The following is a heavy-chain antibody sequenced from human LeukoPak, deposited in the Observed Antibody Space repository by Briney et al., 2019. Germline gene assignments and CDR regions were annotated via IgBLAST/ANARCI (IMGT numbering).Heavy chain of an antibody. Sequence: SETLSLTCTVSGGSISSYYWSWIRQPPGKGLEWIGYIYYSGSTNYNPSLKSRVTISVDTSKNQFSLKLSSVTAAGTAVYYCARGPGYSSGWFNVDAFDIWGQGTMVTVSS. CDR2: IYYSGST. D-gene: IGHD6-19*01. CDR3: ARGPGYSSGWFNVDAFDI. V-gene: IGHV4-59*01. CDR1: GGSISSYY. J-gene: IGHJ3*02.